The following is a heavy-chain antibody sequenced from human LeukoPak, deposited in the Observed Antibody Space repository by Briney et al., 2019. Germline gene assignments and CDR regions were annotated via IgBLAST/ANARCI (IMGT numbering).Heavy chain of an antibody. D-gene: IGHD2-21*02. J-gene: IGHJ1*01. V-gene: IGHV4-59*12. Sequence: SETLSLTCTVSGGSISSYYWSWIRQPPGKGLEWIGYIYYSGSTNYNPSLKSRVTISVDTSKNQFSLKLSSVTVADTAVYYCARYILAYCGGDCYSGHFQHWGQGTLVTVSS. CDR2: IYYSGST. CDR1: GGSISSYY. CDR3: ARYILAYCGGDCYSGHFQH.